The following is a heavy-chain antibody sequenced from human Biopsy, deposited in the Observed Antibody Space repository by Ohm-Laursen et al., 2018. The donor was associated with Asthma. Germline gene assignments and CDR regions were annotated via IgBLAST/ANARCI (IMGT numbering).Heavy chain of an antibody. Sequence: SSVKVSSKASGDSFSNYAISWVRQAPGQRLEWMGGLIPVLGTPDHAQMFEGRVTITADESTSTAYMELSSLSSEDTALYYCAKDMGAGGNDPDSFIGYYGMDVWGQGTTVTVSS. CDR3: AKDMGAGGNDPDSFIGYYGMDV. J-gene: IGHJ6*02. CDR2: LIPVLGTP. V-gene: IGHV1-69*01. D-gene: IGHD3-16*01. CDR1: GDSFSNYA.